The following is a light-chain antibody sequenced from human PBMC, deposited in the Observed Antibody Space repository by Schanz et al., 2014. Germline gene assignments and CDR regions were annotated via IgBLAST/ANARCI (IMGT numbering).Light chain of an antibody. Sequence: QSVLTQPPSASGTPGQRVTISCSGSSSNIGSNPVYWYQQLPGTAPKLLVYSYYQRPSGVPDRFSDSKSGTSASLAISGLRFEDDADYYCASWDDNLSAWLFGGGTKLTVL. J-gene: IGLJ3*02. CDR2: SYY. V-gene: IGLV1-47*02. CDR3: ASWDDNLSAWL. CDR1: SSNIGSNP.